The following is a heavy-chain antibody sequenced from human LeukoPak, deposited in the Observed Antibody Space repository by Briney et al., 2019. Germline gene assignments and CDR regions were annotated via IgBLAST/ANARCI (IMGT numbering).Heavy chain of an antibody. CDR2: IYYSGST. CDR1: GGSISSGGYY. CDR3: ARDCSGGSCFSGPFEY. V-gene: IGHV4-31*03. Sequence: SETLSLTCTVSGGSISSGGYYWSWIRQHPGKGLEWIGYIYYSGSTYYNPSLKSRVTISVDTSKNQFSLNLSSVTAADTAVYYCARDCSGGSCFSGPFEYWGQGSLVTVSS. J-gene: IGHJ4*02. D-gene: IGHD2-15*01.